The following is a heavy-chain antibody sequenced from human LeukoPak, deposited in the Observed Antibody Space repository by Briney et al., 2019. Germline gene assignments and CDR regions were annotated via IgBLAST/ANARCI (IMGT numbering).Heavy chain of an antibody. V-gene: IGHV3-23*01. Sequence: GGSLRLSCAASGFTFSSYAMSWVRQAPGKGLEWVSAISGSGGSTYYADSVKGRFTISRYNSKNTLYLQMNSLRAEDTAVYYCAKATPAARLRIYYYMDVWGKGTTVTVSS. CDR2: ISGSGGST. D-gene: IGHD2-15*01. J-gene: IGHJ6*03. CDR3: AKATPAARLRIYYYMDV. CDR1: GFTFSSYA.